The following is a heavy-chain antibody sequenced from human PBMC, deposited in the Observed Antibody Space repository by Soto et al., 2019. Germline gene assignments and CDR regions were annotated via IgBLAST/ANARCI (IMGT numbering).Heavy chain of an antibody. J-gene: IGHJ4*02. CDR3: ASWGNIVTVSPNHFDH. CDR2: ISPDGSNR. CDR1: GFTFSSYS. D-gene: IGHD3-16*01. Sequence: PGGSLRLSCAASGFTFSSYSMNWVRQTPGKGLMWVSRISPDGSNRGYADSVEGRFTVSRDNAKNTLYLQMHSLRAEDTAMYYCASWGNIVTVSPNHFDHWGEGHLVPVS. V-gene: IGHV3-74*01.